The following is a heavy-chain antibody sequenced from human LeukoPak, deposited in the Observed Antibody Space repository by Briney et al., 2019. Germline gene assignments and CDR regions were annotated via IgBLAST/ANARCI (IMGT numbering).Heavy chain of an antibody. V-gene: IGHV3-23*01. CDR3: AKDLYFPRKDTVVVPAALDAFDI. D-gene: IGHD2-2*01. CDR2: ISGSGGST. J-gene: IGHJ3*02. Sequence: PGGSLRLFCAASGFTVSSYSMSWVRQAPGEGLGWVSVISGSGGSTYYAYPVEGRFTISRDKSKNTLYLQMNSLRAEDTAVYYCAKDLYFPRKDTVVVPAALDAFDIWGQGTMVSVSS. CDR1: GFTVSSYS.